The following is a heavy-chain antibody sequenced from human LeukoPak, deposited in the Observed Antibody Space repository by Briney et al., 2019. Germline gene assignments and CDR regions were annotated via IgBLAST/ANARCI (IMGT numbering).Heavy chain of an antibody. J-gene: IGHJ5*02. CDR3: TRDRAFTMIRGVITNWFDP. CDR1: GFTFSTYS. Sequence: GGSLRLSCAASGFTFSTYSMNWVRQAPGKGLEWVSYISSSSTTIYYANSVKGRFTISRDNAKNSLYLQMNSLRAEDTAVYYCTRDRAFTMIRGVITNWFDPWGQGTQVTVSS. CDR2: ISSSSTTI. D-gene: IGHD3-10*01. V-gene: IGHV3-48*01.